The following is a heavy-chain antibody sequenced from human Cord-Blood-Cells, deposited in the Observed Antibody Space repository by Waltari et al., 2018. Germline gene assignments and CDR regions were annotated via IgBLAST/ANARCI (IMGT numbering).Heavy chain of an antibody. J-gene: IGHJ4*02. Sequence: QVQLVESGGGVVQPGRSLRLSCAASGFTFRSYAIHWVRQAPGKGLEWVAVISYDGSNKYYADSVKGRFTISRDNSKNTLYLQMNSLRAEDTAVYYCAKIPSSGLDYWGQGTLVTVSS. CDR2: ISYDGSNK. CDR3: AKIPSSGLDY. D-gene: IGHD3-22*01. CDR1: GFTFRSYA. V-gene: IGHV3-30-3*02.